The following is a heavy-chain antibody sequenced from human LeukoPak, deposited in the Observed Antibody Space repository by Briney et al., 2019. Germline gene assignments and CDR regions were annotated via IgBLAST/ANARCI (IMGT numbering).Heavy chain of an antibody. CDR1: GFTFSSFS. CDR3: ATDYCSGGCCYLGAFQI. D-gene: IGHD2-15*01. Sequence: GGSLRLSCAASGFTFSSFSINWVRQAPGKGLEWVSYISTSSSTIYYADSVKGRFTISRDNAKNSLHLQMNSLRAEDSAVYYCATDYCSGGCCYLGAFQIWGQGTMVTVSS. J-gene: IGHJ3*02. CDR2: ISTSSSTI. V-gene: IGHV3-48*01.